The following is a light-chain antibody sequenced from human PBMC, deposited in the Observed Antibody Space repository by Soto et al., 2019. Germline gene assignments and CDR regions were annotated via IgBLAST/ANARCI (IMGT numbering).Light chain of an antibody. CDR2: GAT. CDR3: QQYNEWPET. J-gene: IGKJ1*01. Sequence: EIVMPQSPATLSVSPGERVTLSCTARQSVSGNLAWYQQKTGQPPRLLIFGATTRAPDVHAMFSGSGSATEYTLSINNLQSRDSSVYYWQQYNEWPETVGPGTKVEI. CDR1: QSVSGN. V-gene: IGKV3-15*01.